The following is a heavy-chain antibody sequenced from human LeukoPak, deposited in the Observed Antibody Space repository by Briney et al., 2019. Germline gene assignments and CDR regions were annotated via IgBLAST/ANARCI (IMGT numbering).Heavy chain of an antibody. Sequence: GSLRLSCAASGFPFSSYAMSWVRQAPGKGLEWIGEINHSGSTNYNPSLKSRVTISVDTSKNQFSLKLSSVIAADTAVYYCARGFRRSSSWYYNWFDPWGQGTLVTVSS. J-gene: IGHJ5*02. D-gene: IGHD6-13*01. CDR2: INHSGST. CDR1: GFPFSSYA. CDR3: ARGFRRSSSWYYNWFDP. V-gene: IGHV4-34*01.